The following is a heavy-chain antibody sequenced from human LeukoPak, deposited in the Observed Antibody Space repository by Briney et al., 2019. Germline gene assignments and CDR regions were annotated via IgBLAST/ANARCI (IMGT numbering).Heavy chain of an antibody. CDR2: ISYDGSNK. CDR1: GFTFSSYG. Sequence: PGRSLRLSCAASGFTFSSYGMHWVRQAPGKGLEWVAVISYDGSNKYYADSVKGRFTISRDNSKNTLYLQMNSLRAEDTAVYYCAKTYYCDSSGLPYDYWGQGTLVTVSS. J-gene: IGHJ4*02. V-gene: IGHV3-30*18. CDR3: AKTYYCDSSGLPYDY. D-gene: IGHD3-22*01.